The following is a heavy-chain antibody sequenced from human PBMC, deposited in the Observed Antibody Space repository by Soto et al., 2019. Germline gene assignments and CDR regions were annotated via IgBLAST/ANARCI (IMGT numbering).Heavy chain of an antibody. D-gene: IGHD2-21*02. V-gene: IGHV4-31*03. J-gene: IGHJ5*02. Sequence: QVQLQESGPGLVKPSQTLSLTCTVSGGSISSGGYYWSWIRQHPGKGLEWIGYIYYSGSTYYNPSLXSXXXIXLDTSKNQFSLKLSSVTAADTAVYYCARSSPVVTAPWGQGTLVTVSS. CDR3: ARSSPVVTAP. CDR2: IYYSGST. CDR1: GGSISSGGYY.